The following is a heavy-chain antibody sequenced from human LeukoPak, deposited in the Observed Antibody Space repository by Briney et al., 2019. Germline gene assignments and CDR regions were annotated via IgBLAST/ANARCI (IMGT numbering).Heavy chain of an antibody. V-gene: IGHV4-38-2*02. Sequence: PSETLSLTCTVSNYSISTAYSWGWIRQPPGKGLEWIGSISHSGSTYYNPSLKSRVSILVDTSKNQFSLKLSSVTAADTAVYHCARDSIYRRTTPFDYWGQGTLVTVSS. J-gene: IGHJ4*02. CDR1: NYSISTAYS. D-gene: IGHD3-16*02. CDR2: ISHSGST. CDR3: ARDSIYRRTTPFDY.